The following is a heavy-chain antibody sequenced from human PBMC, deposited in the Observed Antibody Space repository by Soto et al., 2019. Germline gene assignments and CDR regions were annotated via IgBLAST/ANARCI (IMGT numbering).Heavy chain of an antibody. J-gene: IGHJ5*01. CDR3: VRQIDWFGVTDS. V-gene: IGHV4-59*08. CDR1: DASISNFY. Sequence: QVQLQESGPGLMKPSETLTLICTISDASISNFYWSWIRQAPGKGLEWLGYVYYTGNTKYNPSLGSRVTISLGASQNQFSLKLESVTAADTAVYYCVRQIDWFGVTDSWGPGTLVTVSS. D-gene: IGHD3-9*01. CDR2: VYYTGNT.